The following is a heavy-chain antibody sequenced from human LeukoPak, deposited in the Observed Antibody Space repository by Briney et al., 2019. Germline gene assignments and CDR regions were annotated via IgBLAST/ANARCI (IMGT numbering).Heavy chain of an antibody. Sequence: SETLSLTCTVSGGSISSSSYYWCWIRQPPGKGLEWIGSIYYSGSTYYNPSLKSRVTISVDTSKNQFSLKLSSVTAADTAVYYCARDRGRTYYFDYWGQGSLVTVSS. CDR1: GGSISSSSYY. V-gene: IGHV4-39*07. J-gene: IGHJ4*02. CDR3: ARDRGRTYYFDY. D-gene: IGHD1-1*01. CDR2: IYYSGST.